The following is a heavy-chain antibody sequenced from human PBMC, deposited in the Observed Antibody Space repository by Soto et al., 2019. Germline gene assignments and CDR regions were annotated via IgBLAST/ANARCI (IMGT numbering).Heavy chain of an antibody. J-gene: IGHJ6*02. CDR3: ARNGTYISSLSHYSGMDV. V-gene: IGHV1-69*01. Sequence: QVQLVQSGAEVKEPGSSVRVSCKASGGTFANFIMNWVRQTPGQGLEWMGGIVPMLGTPTYAEKFKGRVRISATGSTSTTYMELTSLRSEDTAIYYCARNGTYISSLSHYSGMDVWGQGTTVTVSS. D-gene: IGHD1-7*01. CDR1: GGTFANFI. CDR2: IVPMLGTP.